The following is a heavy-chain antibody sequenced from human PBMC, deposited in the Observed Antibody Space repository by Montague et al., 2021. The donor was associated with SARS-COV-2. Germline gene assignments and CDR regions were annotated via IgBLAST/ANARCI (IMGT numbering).Heavy chain of an antibody. CDR3: ARDASSSRWLRGRERYHFYPMDV. D-gene: IGHD1-1*01. Sequence: SESLSLTCTLHGGSFSGGSFSGFYWNWVRQAPGKGLEWIGEINDSGITNYKPSPRSRATISVDKSDNQLSLSLRLVTAADTGVYYCARDASSSRWLRGRERYHFYPMDVWGQGTTVTVSS. CDR1: GGSFSGFY. CDR2: INDSGIT. J-gene: IGHJ6*02. V-gene: IGHV4-34*01.